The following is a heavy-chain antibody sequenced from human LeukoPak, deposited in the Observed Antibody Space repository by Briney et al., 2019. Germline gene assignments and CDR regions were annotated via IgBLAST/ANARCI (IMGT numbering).Heavy chain of an antibody. Sequence: ASVKVSCKASEYTFTSYYIHWVRQAPGQGLEWMGIVIPSGGSTTYAQTFQGRVTMTRDTSTRTVYMELSSLRSEDTAVYYFTRVVTDSSGWCHFDYWGQGTLVTVSS. D-gene: IGHD6-19*01. V-gene: IGHV1-46*01. J-gene: IGHJ4*02. CDR3: TRVVTDSSGWCHFDY. CDR2: VIPSGGST. CDR1: EYTFTSYY.